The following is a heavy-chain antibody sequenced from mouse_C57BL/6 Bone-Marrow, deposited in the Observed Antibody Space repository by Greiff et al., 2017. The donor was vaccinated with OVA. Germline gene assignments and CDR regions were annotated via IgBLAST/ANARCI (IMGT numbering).Heavy chain of an antibody. CDR3: ARDSSPPYFDY. CDR1: GFTFSSYA. D-gene: IGHD1-1*01. J-gene: IGHJ2*01. V-gene: IGHV5-4*01. CDR2: ISDGGSYT. Sequence: EVKLVESGGGLVKPGGSLKLSCAASGFTFSSYAMSWVRQTPEKRLEWVATISDGGSYTYYPDNVKGRFTISRDNAKNNLYLQMSHLKSEDTAMYYCARDSSPPYFDYWGQGTTLTVSS.